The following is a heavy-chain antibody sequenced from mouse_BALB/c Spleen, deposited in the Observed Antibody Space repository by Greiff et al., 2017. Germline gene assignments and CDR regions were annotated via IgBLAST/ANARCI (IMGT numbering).Heavy chain of an antibody. CDR3: ARRIYYDYDDYYYAMDY. CDR2: INSNGGST. D-gene: IGHD2-4*01. V-gene: IGHV5-6-3*01. CDR1: GFTFSSYG. J-gene: IGHJ4*01. Sequence: EVQGVESGGGLVQPGGSLKLSCAASGFTFSSYGMSWVRQTPDKRLELVATINSNGGSTYYPDSVKGRFTISRDNAKNTLYLQMSSLKSEDTAMYYCARRIYYDYDDYYYAMDYGGQGTSVTVSA.